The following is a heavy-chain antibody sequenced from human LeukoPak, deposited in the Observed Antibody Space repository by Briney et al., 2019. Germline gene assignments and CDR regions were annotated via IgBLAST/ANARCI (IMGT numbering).Heavy chain of an antibody. CDR1: GFTFSSYG. Sequence: PGGSLRLSCAASGFTFSSYGMHWVRQAPGKGLEWVAFIRYDGSNKYYADSVKGRFTISRDNAKNSLYLQMNSLRAEDTAVYYCARDREDYSNCWFDPWGQGTLVTVSS. D-gene: IGHD4-11*01. CDR3: ARDREDYSNCWFDP. V-gene: IGHV3-30*02. J-gene: IGHJ5*02. CDR2: IRYDGSNK.